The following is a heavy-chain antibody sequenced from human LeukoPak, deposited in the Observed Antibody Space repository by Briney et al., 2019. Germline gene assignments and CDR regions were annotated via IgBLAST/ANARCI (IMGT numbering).Heavy chain of an antibody. CDR2: ISGSGGST. V-gene: IGHV3-23*01. J-gene: IGHJ4*02. CDR3: ARDQDCSGGSCYFY. D-gene: IGHD2-15*01. Sequence: PGGSLRLSCAASGFTFSSYAMSWVRQAPGKGLEWVSAISGSGGSTYYADSVKGRFTISRDNSKNTLYLQMNSLRAEDTAVYYCARDQDCSGGSCYFYWGQGTLVTVSS. CDR1: GFTFSSYA.